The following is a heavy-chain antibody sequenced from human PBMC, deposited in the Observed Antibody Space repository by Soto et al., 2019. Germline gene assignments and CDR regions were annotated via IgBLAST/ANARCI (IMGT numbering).Heavy chain of an antibody. CDR3: ARQMVNSGWYYGNWFDP. J-gene: IGHJ5*02. CDR2: IIPIFNTA. Sequence: QEQLVQSGAEVKKPGSSVKVSCKVSGGTFSTYAISWVRQAPGKGLEWMGGIIPIFNTAKYAQKFQGRVTITADKSTSPAHMELSSLRSEDTAVYYCARQMVNSGWYYGNWFDPWGQGTLVTVSS. CDR1: GGTFSTYA. D-gene: IGHD6-19*01. V-gene: IGHV1-69*06.